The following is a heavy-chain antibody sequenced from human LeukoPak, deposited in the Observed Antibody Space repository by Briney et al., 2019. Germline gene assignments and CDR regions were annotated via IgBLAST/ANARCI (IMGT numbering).Heavy chain of an antibody. Sequence: GGSLRLSCAASGFTFSDYYMAWIRQAPGKGLEWVSYISSSGDTIYYADSVKGRFTISRDNAKNSLYLQMNSLRAEDTAVYYCATNDGYNYYFDYWGQGTLVTVSS. J-gene: IGHJ4*02. V-gene: IGHV3-11*01. D-gene: IGHD5-24*01. CDR2: ISSSGDTI. CDR3: ATNDGYNYYFDY. CDR1: GFTFSDYY.